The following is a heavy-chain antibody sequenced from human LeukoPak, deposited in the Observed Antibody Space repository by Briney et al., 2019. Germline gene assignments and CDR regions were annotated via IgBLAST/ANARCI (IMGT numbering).Heavy chain of an antibody. D-gene: IGHD5-24*01. CDR3: ARDGRWLQPTLDY. Sequence: SETLSLTCAVYGGSFSGYYWSWIRQPPGKGLEWIGEINHSGSTNYNPSLKSRVTISVDTSKNQFSLKLSFVTAADTAVYYCARDGRWLQPTLDYWGQGTLVTVSS. CDR1: GGSFSGYY. J-gene: IGHJ4*02. V-gene: IGHV4-34*01. CDR2: INHSGST.